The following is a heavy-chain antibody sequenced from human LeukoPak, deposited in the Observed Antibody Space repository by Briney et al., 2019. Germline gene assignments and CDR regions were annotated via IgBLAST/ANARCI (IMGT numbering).Heavy chain of an antibody. CDR3: ARASRSPVAGTKRIYYFDY. D-gene: IGHD6-19*01. Sequence: SETLSLTCTVSGGSISSYYWSWIRQPAGKGLEWIGRIYTSGSTNYNPSLKSRVTMSVDTSKNQFSLKLSSVTAADTAVYYCARASRSPVAGTKRIYYFDYWGQGTLVTVSS. V-gene: IGHV4-4*07. J-gene: IGHJ4*02. CDR1: GGSISSYY. CDR2: IYTSGST.